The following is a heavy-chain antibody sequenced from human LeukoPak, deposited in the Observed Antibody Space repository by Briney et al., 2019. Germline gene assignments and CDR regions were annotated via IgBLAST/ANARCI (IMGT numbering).Heavy chain of an antibody. CDR3: ARGGVVVVAATGGWFDP. Sequence: SVKASCKASGGTFSSYAISWVRQAPGQGLEWMGGIIPIFGTANYAQKFQGRVTITTDESTSTAYMELSSLRSEDTAVYYCARGGVVVVAATGGWFDPWGQGTLVTVSS. D-gene: IGHD2-15*01. J-gene: IGHJ5*02. CDR1: GGTFSSYA. V-gene: IGHV1-69*05. CDR2: IIPIFGTA.